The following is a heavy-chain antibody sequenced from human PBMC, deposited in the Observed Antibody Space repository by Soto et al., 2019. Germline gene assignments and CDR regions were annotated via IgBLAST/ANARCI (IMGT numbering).Heavy chain of an antibody. CDR3: ARYGSRSSARFFDK. CDR1: GHSISSGFY. J-gene: IGHJ4*02. CDR2: IYHSGST. V-gene: IGHV4-38-2*01. Sequence: SETLSLTCAVSGHSISSGFYYWGWIRQPPGKGLEWIGSIYHSGSTYYNPSLKGRVSMSVDTSKNQLSLKLSSVTAADTAVYYCARYGSRSSARFFDKWGQGTRVTVSS. D-gene: IGHD3-10*01.